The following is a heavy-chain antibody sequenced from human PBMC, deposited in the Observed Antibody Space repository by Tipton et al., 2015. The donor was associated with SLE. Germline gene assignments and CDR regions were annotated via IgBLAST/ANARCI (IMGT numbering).Heavy chain of an antibody. V-gene: IGHV5-51*03. CDR3: ARLQLAGTWYFDL. J-gene: IGHJ2*01. CDR1: GYRFTTSW. D-gene: IGHD6-19*01. CDR2: IYPGDSDT. Sequence: LVQSGAEVKKPGESLKISCKGSGYRFTTSWIAWVRQMPGKGLEWMGIIYPGDSDTTYSPSFQGQVTISADKSISTAYLQWSSLKASDTAIYYCARLQLAGTWYFDLWGRGTLVTVSS.